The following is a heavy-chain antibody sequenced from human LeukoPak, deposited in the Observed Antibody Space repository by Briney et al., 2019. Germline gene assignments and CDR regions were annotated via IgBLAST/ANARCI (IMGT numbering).Heavy chain of an antibody. CDR3: AGGVVTAIPSY. D-gene: IGHD2-21*02. Sequence: PSETLSLTCTVSGGSMTGYYWSWIRQPPGKGLEWIGYINYNGSPSYNPSLKSRVTISIDTSKNQCSLKLSSVTAADTAVYYCAGGVVTAIPSYWGQGTLVTVSS. CDR2: INYNGSP. J-gene: IGHJ4*02. V-gene: IGHV4-59*01. CDR1: GGSMTGYY.